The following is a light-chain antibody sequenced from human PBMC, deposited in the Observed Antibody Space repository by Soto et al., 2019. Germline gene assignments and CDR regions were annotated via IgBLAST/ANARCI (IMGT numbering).Light chain of an antibody. V-gene: IGKV3-15*01. J-gene: IGKJ1*01. CDR1: QSIGYK. CDR3: QQYNNWPPVT. CDR2: DTF. Sequence: EIVMTQSPATLSVSPGERATLSCRTSQSIGYKLAWYQQKPGQPPRLLIYDTFTRATGIPDRFSGSGSGTQFTLTITSLQSEDFAVYYCQQYNNWPPVTFGQGTKVDIK.